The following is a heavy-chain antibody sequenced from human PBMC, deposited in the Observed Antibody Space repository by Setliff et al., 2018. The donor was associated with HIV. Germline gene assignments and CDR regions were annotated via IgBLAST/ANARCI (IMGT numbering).Heavy chain of an antibody. V-gene: IGHV4-31*03. CDR1: GVSVGSGDYY. CDR3: ATRPRIAARPFDY. CDR2: IFHSGDT. D-gene: IGHD6-6*01. Sequence: SETLSLTCSVSGVSVGSGDYYWHWIRQHPEKALEWIGYIFHSGDTYYNPSLKSRISMSVDTSKNQFSLEVTSFPAAATAVYYCATRPRIAARPFDYWGQGMLVTVSS. J-gene: IGHJ4*02.